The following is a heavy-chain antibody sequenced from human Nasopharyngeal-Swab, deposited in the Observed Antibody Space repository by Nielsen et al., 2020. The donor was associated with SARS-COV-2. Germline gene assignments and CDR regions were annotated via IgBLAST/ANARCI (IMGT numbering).Heavy chain of an antibody. CDR2: ISHSGST. J-gene: IGHJ6*02. D-gene: IGHD1-26*01. V-gene: IGHV4-34*01. CDR1: GGSFNSYY. CDR3: ARIKSGPYSSLYYYGLDV. Sequence: SETLSLTCAFYGGSFNSYYWTWIRQSPGKALEWIGEISHSGSTKYNPSLKSRLTISVDTSNNQFSLKLTSVTAADTGVYYCARIKSGPYSSLYYYGLDVWGPGTTVTVSS.